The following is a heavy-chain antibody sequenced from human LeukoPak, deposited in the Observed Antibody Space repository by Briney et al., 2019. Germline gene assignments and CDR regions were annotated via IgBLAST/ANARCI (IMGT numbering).Heavy chain of an antibody. Sequence: GGSLRLSCAASGFTFSDYYMSWIRQAPGKGLEWVSYISGSGSTIYYADSVKGRFTISRGNAKNSLYLQMNSLRAEDTAVYYCARDFLGIAARRGAFDIWGQGTMVTVSS. CDR2: ISGSGSTI. CDR3: ARDFLGIAARRGAFDI. CDR1: GFTFSDYY. V-gene: IGHV3-11*04. J-gene: IGHJ3*02. D-gene: IGHD6-6*01.